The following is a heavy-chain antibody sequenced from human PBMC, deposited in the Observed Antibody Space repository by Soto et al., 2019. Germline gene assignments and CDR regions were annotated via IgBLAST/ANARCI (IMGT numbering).Heavy chain of an antibody. J-gene: IGHJ4*02. V-gene: IGHV3-15*01. CDR1: GFTFNNDW. CDR2: IKSKSDGGTA. Sequence: EVQLVESGGGLVKPGGSLRLSCVVSGFTFNNDWMSWVRQAPGKGLEWLGRIKSKSDGGTADYAATVKGRFTISRDDSKNTLYLQMNSLKTEDTAVYYCTTALTRGGWGQGTLVTVSS. D-gene: IGHD2-15*01. CDR3: TTALTRGG.